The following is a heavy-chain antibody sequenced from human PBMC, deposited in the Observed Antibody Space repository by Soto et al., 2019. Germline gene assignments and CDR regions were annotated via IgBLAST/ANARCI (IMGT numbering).Heavy chain of an antibody. V-gene: IGHV4-59*01. J-gene: IGHJ5*02. D-gene: IGHD3-16*01. Sequence: QVQLQESGPGLVRPSETLSLTCTVSGDSITSNYWSWIRQSPGQGLEWIGYFHYSLNTNYNPSLKSRVIMSVGTSRTPFFLKVTSVTAPDTALYYCANTTEGGFDAWGQGILVPVSS. CDR1: GDSITSNY. CDR2: FHYSLNT. CDR3: ANTTEGGFDA.